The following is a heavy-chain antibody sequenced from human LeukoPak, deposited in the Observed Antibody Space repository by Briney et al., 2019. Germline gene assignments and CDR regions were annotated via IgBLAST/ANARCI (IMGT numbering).Heavy chain of an antibody. V-gene: IGHV4-39*01. Sequence: NPSETPSLTCTVSGGSISSSSYYWGWIRQPPGKGLEWSGSIYYSGSTYYNPSLKSRVTISVDTSKNQFSLKLSSVTAADTAVYYCARHYHGDYLGNWFDPWGQGTLVTVSS. CDR1: GGSISSSSYY. D-gene: IGHD4-17*01. CDR2: IYYSGST. J-gene: IGHJ5*02. CDR3: ARHYHGDYLGNWFDP.